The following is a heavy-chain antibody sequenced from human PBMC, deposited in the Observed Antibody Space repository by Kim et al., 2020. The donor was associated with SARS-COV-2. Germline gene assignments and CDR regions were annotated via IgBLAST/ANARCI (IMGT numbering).Heavy chain of an antibody. CDR1: GGSISSGDYY. Sequence: SETLSLTCTVSGGSISSGDYYWTWIRQHPGKGLDWIGYIYYSGSTSYNPSLRSRVTMSVDTSKNQFSLKLSSVTAADTAVYYCARERMVRGVNDAFDIWGQGAMVTVSS. V-gene: IGHV4-31*03. CDR2: IYYSGST. J-gene: IGHJ3*02. D-gene: IGHD3-10*01. CDR3: ARERMVRGVNDAFDI.